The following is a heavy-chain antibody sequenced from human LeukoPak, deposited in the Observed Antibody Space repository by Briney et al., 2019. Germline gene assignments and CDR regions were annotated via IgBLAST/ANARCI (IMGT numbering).Heavy chain of an antibody. Sequence: GGSLRLSCVSSGFTFSIDGMNWVRQAPGKGLEWVSSISPDSAFIPQADSVKGRFTISRDNAKNSLYLQMESLRVEDTAVYYCANFQTVGVKPFEHWGQGTLVTVSS. V-gene: IGHV3-21*01. D-gene: IGHD1-26*01. CDR2: ISPDSAFI. J-gene: IGHJ5*02. CDR1: GFTFSIDG. CDR3: ANFQTVGVKPFEH.